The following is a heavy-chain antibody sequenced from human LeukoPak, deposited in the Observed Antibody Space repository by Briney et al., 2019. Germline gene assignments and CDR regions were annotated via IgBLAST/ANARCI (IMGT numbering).Heavy chain of an antibody. J-gene: IGHJ4*02. D-gene: IGHD2-21*02. CDR2: ISYDGTNK. CDR1: GFTFSSYA. CDR3: ARRVPAYCGGDCYSGLGY. V-gene: IGHV3-30-3*01. Sequence: GSLRLSCAASGFTFSSYAMHWVRQAPGKGLEWVAVISYDGTNKYYADSVKGQFTISRDNPKNTLYLQMNSLRVEDTAVYYCARRVPAYCGGDCYSGLGYWGQGTLVSVSS.